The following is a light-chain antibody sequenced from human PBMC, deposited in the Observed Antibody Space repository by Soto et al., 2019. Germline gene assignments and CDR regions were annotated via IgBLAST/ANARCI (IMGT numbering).Light chain of an antibody. Sequence: QSVLTQPASVSGTPGQSITISCTGSNSDVGLYDFVSWYQHHPGRAPKLIVSEVSHRPSGVSNRFSGSKSGNTASLTISGLQAEDEADYYCSSYTSTNTLVFGTGTKLTVL. CDR2: EVS. V-gene: IGLV2-14*01. J-gene: IGLJ1*01. CDR1: NSDVGLYDF. CDR3: SSYTSTNTLV.